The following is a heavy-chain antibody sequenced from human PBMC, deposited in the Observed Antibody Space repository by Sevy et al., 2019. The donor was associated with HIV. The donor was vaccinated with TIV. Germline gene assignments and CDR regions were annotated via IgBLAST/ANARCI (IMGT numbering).Heavy chain of an antibody. CDR3: ASDPFSGYHY. CDR2: ISYDGSNK. D-gene: IGHD3-22*01. Sequence: GGSLRLSCAASGFTFSSYAMHWVRQAPGKGLEWVAVISYDGSNKYYADSVKGRFTISRDNSKNTLYLQMNSLRAEDTAVYYCASDPFSGYHYWGQGTLVTVSS. CDR1: GFTFSSYA. V-gene: IGHV3-30-3*01. J-gene: IGHJ4*02.